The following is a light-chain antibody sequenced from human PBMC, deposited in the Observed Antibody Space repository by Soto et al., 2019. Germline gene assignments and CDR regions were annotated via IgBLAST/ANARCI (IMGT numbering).Light chain of an antibody. J-gene: IGKJ3*01. Sequence: DIQMTQSPYSLSAAVGDRVTIACRASQNINTYWNWYQQKPGKAPKLLMFDAASLQSGVASRFSGSGSRTDVTLTITSLRPEDFATYYCQQTSSAPFTCGRGTKVDI. CDR2: DAA. V-gene: IGKV1-39*01. CDR3: QQTSSAPFT. CDR1: QNINTY.